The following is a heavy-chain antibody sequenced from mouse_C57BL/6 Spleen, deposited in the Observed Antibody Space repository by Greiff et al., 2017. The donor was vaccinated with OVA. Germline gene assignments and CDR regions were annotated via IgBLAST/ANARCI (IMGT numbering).Heavy chain of an antibody. Sequence: EVKLMESGAELVKPGASVKLSCTASGFNIKDYYMHWVKQRTEQGLEWIGRIDPEDGETKYAPKFQGKATITADTSSNTAYLQLSSLTSEDSAVYFCARNYYGSSYGAMDYWGQGTSVTVSS. J-gene: IGHJ4*01. CDR3: ARNYYGSSYGAMDY. CDR1: GFNIKDYY. D-gene: IGHD1-1*01. V-gene: IGHV14-2*01. CDR2: IDPEDGET.